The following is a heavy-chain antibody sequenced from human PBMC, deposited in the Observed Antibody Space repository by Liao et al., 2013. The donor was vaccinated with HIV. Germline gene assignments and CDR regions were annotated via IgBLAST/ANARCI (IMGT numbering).Heavy chain of an antibody. D-gene: IGHD5-18*01. J-gene: IGHJ4*02. Sequence: LSLTCTVSGDSISGSSFYWGWVRQPPGKGLQWIGSIYYRGTTNYNPTLRNRVTVSVDTSKNQFSLKLRSVTAADTAVYFCVRVGGFTYGYEIDYWGQGSLVSVSS. V-gene: IGHV4-39*07. CDR2: IYYRGTT. CDR3: VRVGGFTYGYEIDY. CDR1: GDSISGSSFY.